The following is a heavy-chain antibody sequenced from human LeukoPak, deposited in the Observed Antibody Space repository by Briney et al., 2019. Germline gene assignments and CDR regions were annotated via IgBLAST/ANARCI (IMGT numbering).Heavy chain of an antibody. V-gene: IGHV3-9*01. CDR2: ISWNSGSI. CDR1: GFTFDDYA. J-gene: IGHJ5*02. D-gene: IGHD2-2*01. Sequence: GGSLRLSCAASGFTFDDYAMHWVRQAPGKGLEWVSGISWNSGSIGYADSVKGRFTISRDNAKNSLYLQMNSLRAEDAALYYCAKGRDKYQLLSKNWFDPWGQGTLVTVSS. CDR3: AKGRDKYQLLSKNWFDP.